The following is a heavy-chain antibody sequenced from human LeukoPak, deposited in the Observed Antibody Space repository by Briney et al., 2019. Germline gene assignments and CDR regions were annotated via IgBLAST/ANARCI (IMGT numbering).Heavy chain of an antibody. Sequence: PGGSLRLSCVASGFTFRSYGMSWVRQAPGKGLEWISVIYNDGITYYADSVKGRFTISRDNSKNTLYLQMNSLRAEDTAVYYCAKSGGTSARNFDWTWGQGILVTVSS. D-gene: IGHD3-9*01. CDR1: GFTFRSYG. CDR2: IYNDGIT. V-gene: IGHV3-23*03. CDR3: AKSGGTSARNFDWT. J-gene: IGHJ4*02.